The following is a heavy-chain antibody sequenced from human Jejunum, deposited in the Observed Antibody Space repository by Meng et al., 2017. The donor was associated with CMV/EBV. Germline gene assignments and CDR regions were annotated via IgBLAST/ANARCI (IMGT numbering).Heavy chain of an antibody. V-gene: IGHV3-48*04. Sequence: AASGFTFSNYSMNWVRQAPGKGLEWLSYMDSFSSTMYYADSVKGRFTISRDNAKNSLYLQMNSLRAEDTAVYYCARDSIASALDYWGQGILVTVSS. J-gene: IGHJ4*02. CDR2: MDSFSSTM. CDR1: GFTFSNYS. D-gene: IGHD3-3*02. CDR3: ARDSIASALDY.